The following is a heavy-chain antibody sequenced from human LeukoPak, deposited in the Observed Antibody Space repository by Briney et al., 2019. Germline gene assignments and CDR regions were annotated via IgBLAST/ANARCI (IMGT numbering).Heavy chain of an antibody. CDR1: GGSISSYY. Sequence: PSETLSLTCTVSGGSISSYYWSWIRQPPGKGREWIGYIYYSGSTNYNPSLKSRVTISVDTSKNQFSLKLSSVTAADTAVYYCARLDRDGYNLNYWGQGTLVTVSS. J-gene: IGHJ4*02. V-gene: IGHV4-59*08. CDR2: IYYSGST. CDR3: ARLDRDGYNLNY. D-gene: IGHD5-24*01.